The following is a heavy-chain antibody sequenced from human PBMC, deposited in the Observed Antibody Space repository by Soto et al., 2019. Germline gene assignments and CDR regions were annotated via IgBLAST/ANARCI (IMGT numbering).Heavy chain of an antibody. Sequence: EVHLVESGGSVVRPGGYLRLSCAASGFTFDDYALSWVRQGPGKGLEWVSHITWNGDSTTYAESVRGRFTISRDSAKNSLSLQMNSLRAEDTALYYCARAARYGDYQRHFDYWGQGTLVTVSS. CDR1: GFTFDDYA. CDR2: ITWNGDST. V-gene: IGHV3-20*04. CDR3: ARAARYGDYQRHFDY. J-gene: IGHJ4*02. D-gene: IGHD4-17*01.